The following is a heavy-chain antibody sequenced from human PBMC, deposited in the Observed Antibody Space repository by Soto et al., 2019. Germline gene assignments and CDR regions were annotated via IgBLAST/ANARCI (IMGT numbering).Heavy chain of an antibody. V-gene: IGHV3-72*01. J-gene: IGHJ6*04. CDR3: TRAPCSGGSCYSAFDV. CDR1: GFTFSDHY. CDR2: TRNKANGYTT. D-gene: IGHD2-15*01. Sequence: GGSLRLSCAASGFTFSDHYMDWVRQAPGKGLEWVGRTRNKANGYTTEYAASVKGRFTISRDDSKNSLYLQMNSLKTEDTAVYYCTRAPCSGGSCYSAFDVWGKGTTVTVSS.